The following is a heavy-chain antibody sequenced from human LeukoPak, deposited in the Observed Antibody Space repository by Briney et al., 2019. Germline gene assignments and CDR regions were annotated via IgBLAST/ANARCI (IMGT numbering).Heavy chain of an antibody. Sequence: ASVKVSCKVSGYTLTELSMHWVRQAPGKGLEWMGGFDPEDGETIYAQKFRGRVTMTEDTSTDTAYMELSSLRSEDTAVYYCATASPRTYYFDYWGQGTLVTVSS. V-gene: IGHV1-24*01. D-gene: IGHD1-14*01. CDR3: ATASPRTYYFDY. CDR1: GYTLTELS. CDR2: FDPEDGET. J-gene: IGHJ4*02.